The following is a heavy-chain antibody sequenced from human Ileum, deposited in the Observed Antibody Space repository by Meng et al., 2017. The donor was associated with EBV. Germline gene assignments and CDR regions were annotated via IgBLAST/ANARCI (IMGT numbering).Heavy chain of an antibody. CDR2: INPNSGGT. V-gene: IGHV1-2*06. J-gene: IGHJ5*02. Sequence: QVQLVQSGAEVRKPGAAVKVSCQASGYTFTGYYMPWVRQAPGQGLEWMGRINPNSGGTNYAQKFQGRVTMTRDTSISTAYMELSRLRSDDTAVYYCAHQAVAGTRGWFDPWGQVTLVTVSS. CDR3: AHQAVAGTRGWFDP. CDR1: GYTFTGYY. D-gene: IGHD6-19*01.